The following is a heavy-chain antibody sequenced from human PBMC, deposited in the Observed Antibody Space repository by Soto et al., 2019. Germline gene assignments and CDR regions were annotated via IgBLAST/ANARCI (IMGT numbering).Heavy chain of an antibody. V-gene: IGHV1-69*06. D-gene: IGHD3-3*01. J-gene: IGHJ4*02. CDR1: GGTLSSFINYP. Sequence: QMQLVQSGAEVKKPGSSVKVSCKASGGTLSSFINYPINWVRQAPGQGLEWMGGIVPNVGTVNYAQKFQGIVTITAEKSTGTAFMEVSSLRSEDTALYYCARRDTSGFLRYFDNWGQGTLVTVAS. CDR3: ARRDTSGFLRYFDN. CDR2: IVPNVGTV.